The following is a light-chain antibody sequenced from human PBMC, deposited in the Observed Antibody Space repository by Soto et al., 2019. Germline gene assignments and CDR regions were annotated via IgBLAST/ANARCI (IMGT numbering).Light chain of an antibody. CDR3: QQYNNWLYT. CDR2: GAS. V-gene: IGKV3-15*01. J-gene: IGKJ2*01. CDR1: QSVSST. Sequence: EIVLTQSPGTLSLSPGERATLSCRASQSVSSTFLAWYQQKPGQAPRLLFYGASTRATGVPARFSGSGSGTEFTLTISSLQSEDLAVYYCQQYNNWLYTFGQGTKLEIK.